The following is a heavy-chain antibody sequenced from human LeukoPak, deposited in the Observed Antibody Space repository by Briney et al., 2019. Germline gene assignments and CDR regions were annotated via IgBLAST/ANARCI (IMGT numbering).Heavy chain of an antibody. CDR3: ARLYGSGSFQYFDY. CDR2: IYYSGST. CDR1: GGSISSYY. D-gene: IGHD3-10*01. J-gene: IGHJ4*02. Sequence: PSETLSLTCTVYGGSISSYYWSLIRQPPGKGLEWIGYIYYSGSTNYNPSLKSRVTISVDTSKNQFSLKLSSVTAADTAVYYCARLYGSGSFQYFDYWGQGTLVTVSS. V-gene: IGHV4-59*08.